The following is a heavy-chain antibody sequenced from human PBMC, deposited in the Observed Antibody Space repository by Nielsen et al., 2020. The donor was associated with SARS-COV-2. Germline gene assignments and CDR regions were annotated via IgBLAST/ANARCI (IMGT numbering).Heavy chain of an antibody. D-gene: IGHD3-22*01. V-gene: IGHV4-31*03. Sequence: LRLSCTVSGGSISSGGYYWSWIRQHPGKGLEWIGYIYYSGSTYYNPSLKSRVTISVDTSKNQFSLKLSSVTAADTAVYYCARAPITMIVVVNAFDIWGQGTMVTVS. CDR2: IYYSGST. CDR3: ARAPITMIVVVNAFDI. CDR1: GGSISSGGYY. J-gene: IGHJ3*02.